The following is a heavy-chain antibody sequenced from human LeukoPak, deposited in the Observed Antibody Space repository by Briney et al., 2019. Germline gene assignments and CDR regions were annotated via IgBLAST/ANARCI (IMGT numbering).Heavy chain of an antibody. CDR2: ISYDGSNK. J-gene: IGHJ4*02. V-gene: IGHV3-30*04. D-gene: IGHD3-10*01. CDR3: ASLPIRGVIRPFDY. CDR1: GFTFSSYA. Sequence: GGSLRLSCAASGFTFSSYAMHWVRQAPGKGLEWVAVISYDGSNKYYADSVKGRFTISRDNSKNTLYLQVNSLRAEDTAVYYCASLPIRGVIRPFDYWGQGTLVTVSS.